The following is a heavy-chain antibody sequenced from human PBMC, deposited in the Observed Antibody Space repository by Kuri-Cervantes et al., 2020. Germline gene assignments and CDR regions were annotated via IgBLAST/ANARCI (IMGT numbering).Heavy chain of an antibody. CDR1: GFTFSSYS. Sequence: GGSLRLSCAASGFTFSSYSMNWVRQAPGKGLEWVAVISYDGSNKYYADSVKGRFTISRDNSKNTLYLQMNSLRAEDTAVYYCAKAVYDILTGRTYYFDYWGQGTLVTVSS. CDR3: AKAVYDILTGRTYYFDY. D-gene: IGHD3-9*01. V-gene: IGHV3-30*18. J-gene: IGHJ4*02. CDR2: ISYDGSNK.